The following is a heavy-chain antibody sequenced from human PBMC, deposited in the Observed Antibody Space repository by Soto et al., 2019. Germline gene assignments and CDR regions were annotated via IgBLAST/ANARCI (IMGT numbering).Heavy chain of an antibody. CDR1: GYSFHTYA. Sequence: QVQLVQSGAEVKKPGASVNVSCKASGYSFHTYAISWVRQAPGQGLEWVGWIIGYNGNTNYAQKFQGRVTLTRDTSTKTAFMELRRLPGDDTAVYNSAREYGMDVWGQGTTVTASS. V-gene: IGHV1-18*01. J-gene: IGHJ6*02. CDR2: IIGYNGNT. CDR3: AREYGMDV.